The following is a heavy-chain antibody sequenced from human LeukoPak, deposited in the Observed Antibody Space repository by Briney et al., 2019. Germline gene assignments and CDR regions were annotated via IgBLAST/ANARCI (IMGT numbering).Heavy chain of an antibody. D-gene: IGHD1-26*01. V-gene: IGHV1-18*01. CDR1: GYTFTSYG. CDR3: ARDNSVGDNAWWFDP. Sequence: ASVKVSCKASGYTFTSYGISWVRQAPGQGLEWMGWISAYNGNTNYAQKLQGRVTMTTDTSTSTDYMELSSLRSEDTAIYYCARDNSVGDNAWWFDPWGQGTLVTVSS. CDR2: ISAYNGNT. J-gene: IGHJ5*02.